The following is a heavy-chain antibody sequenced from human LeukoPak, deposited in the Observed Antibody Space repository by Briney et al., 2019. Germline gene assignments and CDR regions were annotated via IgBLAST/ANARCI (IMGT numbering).Heavy chain of an antibody. CDR2: IDTSGRT. D-gene: IGHD1-1*01. CDR1: GGSISRSSNY. CDR3: ARESNSPRVKYFHL. J-gene: IGHJ2*01. Sequence: SETLSLTCSVSGGSISRSSNYWGWIRQPAGKGLEWIGRIDTSGRTNYDFSLRSRVAISVDTSKNQFSLRLTSVTAADTAVYYCARESNSPRVKYFHLWGRGTLVTISS. V-gene: IGHV4-61*02.